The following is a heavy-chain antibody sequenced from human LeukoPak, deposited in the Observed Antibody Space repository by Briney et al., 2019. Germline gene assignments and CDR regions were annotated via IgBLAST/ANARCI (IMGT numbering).Heavy chain of an antibody. J-gene: IGHJ4*02. CDR2: VHLSRRT. CDR3: AREGGPYRPLDY. V-gene: IGHV4-4*02. Sequence: KSSETLSLTCGVSGGSISSTNWWTWVRQPPGEGLEWIGEVHLSRRTNYNPSLESRVTMSVDMSENHISLKLTSVTAADTAVYYCAREGGPYRPLDYSGQGTLVTVSS. CDR1: GGSISSTNW.